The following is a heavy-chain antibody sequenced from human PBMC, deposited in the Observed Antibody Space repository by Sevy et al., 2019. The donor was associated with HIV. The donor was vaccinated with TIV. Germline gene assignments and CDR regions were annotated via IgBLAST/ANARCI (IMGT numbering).Heavy chain of an antibody. V-gene: IGHV3-23*01. CDR2: ISGSGGST. Sequence: GGSLRLSCAASGFTCSSYAMSWVRQAPGKGLEWVSAISGSGGSTYYADSVKGRFTISRDNSKNTLYLQMNSLRAEDTAVYYCAKRQGSSGWTGNLDYWGQGTLITVSS. CDR1: GFTCSSYA. CDR3: AKRQGSSGWTGNLDY. D-gene: IGHD6-19*01. J-gene: IGHJ4*02.